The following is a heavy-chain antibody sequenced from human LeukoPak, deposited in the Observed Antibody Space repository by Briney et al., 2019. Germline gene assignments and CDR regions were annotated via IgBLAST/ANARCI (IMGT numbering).Heavy chain of an antibody. Sequence: GGFLRPSCAASGFTFSSYWMHWVRQAPGKGLVWVSRINSDGSSTSYADSVKGRFTISRDNAKNTPYLQMNSLRAEDTAVYYCATGQGHGMDVWGQGTTVTVSS. D-gene: IGHD1-14*01. J-gene: IGHJ6*02. CDR1: GFTFSSYW. CDR3: ATGQGHGMDV. CDR2: INSDGSST. V-gene: IGHV3-74*01.